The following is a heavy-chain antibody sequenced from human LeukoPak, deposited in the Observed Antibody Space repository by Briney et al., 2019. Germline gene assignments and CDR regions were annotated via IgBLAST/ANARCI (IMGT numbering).Heavy chain of an antibody. Sequence: GESLRLSCAASGFTFSSYSMNWVRQAPGKGLEWVSYISSSSNTIYYADSVKGLFTISRGNAKNSLYLQMKRPRAEDTAMYYCARDGWFGDYNWFDPWGQGTLVTVSS. V-gene: IGHV3-48*01. CDR2: ISSSSNTI. J-gene: IGHJ5*02. CDR3: ARDGWFGDYNWFDP. CDR1: GFTFSSYS. D-gene: IGHD3-10*01.